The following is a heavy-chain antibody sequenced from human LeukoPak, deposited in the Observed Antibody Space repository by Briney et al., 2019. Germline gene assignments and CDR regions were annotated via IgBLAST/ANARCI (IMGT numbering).Heavy chain of an antibody. CDR3: ARGPGIHGWFDP. CDR1: GGSFSGYY. CDR2: INHSGST. Sequence: PSETLSLTCAVYGGSFSGYYWSWIRQPPGKGLEWIGEINHSGSTNYNSSLKSRVTISVDTSKNQFSLKLSSVTAADTAVYYRARGPGIHGWFDPWGQGTLVTVSS. D-gene: IGHD5-18*01. J-gene: IGHJ5*02. V-gene: IGHV4-34*01.